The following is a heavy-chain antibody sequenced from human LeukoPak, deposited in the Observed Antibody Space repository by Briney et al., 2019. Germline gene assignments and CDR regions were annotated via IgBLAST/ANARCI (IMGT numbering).Heavy chain of an antibody. CDR1: GFTFSSYA. CDR3: AKDIEADSSGCLDY. D-gene: IGHD6-19*01. J-gene: IGHJ4*02. V-gene: IGHV3-23*01. Sequence: PGGSLRLSCAASGFTFSSYAMSWVRQAPGKGLEWVSAISGSGGSTYYADSVKGRFTISRDNSKNTLYLQMNSLRAEDTAVYYCAKDIEADSSGCLDYWGQGTLVTVSS. CDR2: ISGSGGST.